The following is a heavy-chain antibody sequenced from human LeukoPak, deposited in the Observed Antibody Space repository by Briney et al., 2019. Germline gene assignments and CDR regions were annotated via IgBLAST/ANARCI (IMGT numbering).Heavy chain of an antibody. D-gene: IGHD2-2*01. CDR3: ARRGSTYSNWFFDL. Sequence: GGSLRLSCAASGFTFSSSARSWLRHAPGKGVEWVSGISSSSSRKYYADSVRGRFTLSRDNSKNTLYLQMHSLRAEDTALDYCARRGSTYSNWFFDLWGRGSLVTVSS. V-gene: IGHV3-23*01. J-gene: IGHJ2*01. CDR1: GFTFSSSA. CDR2: ISSSSSRK.